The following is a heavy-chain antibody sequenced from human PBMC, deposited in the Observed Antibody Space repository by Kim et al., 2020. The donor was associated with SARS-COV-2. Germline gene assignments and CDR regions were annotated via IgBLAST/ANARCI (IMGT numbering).Heavy chain of an antibody. CDR3: ARNCPNSSSWPFDY. D-gene: IGHD6-13*01. J-gene: IGHJ4*02. V-gene: IGHV7-4-1*02. Sequence: QGFTGRFVFSLDTSVSTAYLQISSLKAEDTAVYYCARNCPNSSSWPFDYWGQGTLVTVSS.